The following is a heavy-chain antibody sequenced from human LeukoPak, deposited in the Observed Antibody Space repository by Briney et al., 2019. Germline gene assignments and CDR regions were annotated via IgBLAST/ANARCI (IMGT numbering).Heavy chain of an antibody. CDR2: IRYDGSNK. J-gene: IGHJ4*02. Sequence: GGSLRLSCAASEFTFSRYGMHWVRQAPGKGLEWVAFIRYDGSNKYYADSVKGRFTISRDNSKNTLYLQMNSLRAEDTAVYYCAKAGYYDSSGYPLDYWGQGTLVTVSS. CDR3: AKAGYYDSSGYPLDY. CDR1: EFTFSRYG. V-gene: IGHV3-30*02. D-gene: IGHD3-22*01.